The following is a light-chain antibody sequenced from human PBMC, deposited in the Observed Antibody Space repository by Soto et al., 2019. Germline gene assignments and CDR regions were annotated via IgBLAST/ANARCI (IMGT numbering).Light chain of an antibody. J-gene: IGKJ1*01. V-gene: IGKV3-15*01. CDR3: QQHNNWPQWT. Sequence: EIVMTQSPATLSVSPGDRATLSCRASQSVSSNLAWYQQKPGQAPRLLIYGASTRATDIPARFSGSGSGTEFTLTTSSLQPADFAVYYCQQHNNWPQWTFGQGTKVDIK. CDR2: GAS. CDR1: QSVSSN.